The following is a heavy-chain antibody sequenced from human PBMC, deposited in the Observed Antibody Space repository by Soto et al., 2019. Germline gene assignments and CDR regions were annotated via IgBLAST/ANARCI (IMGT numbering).Heavy chain of an antibody. J-gene: IGHJ6*02. CDR2: IGEDGSEK. D-gene: IGHD2-15*01. Sequence: EVQLVESGGGLVQPGGSLRLSCTASGFTFSTYWMSWVRQAPGMGLEWVANIGEDGSEKYYVDSVKGRFTISRDNAKNSLYLQMNSLRADDTAVYYCARGSGGHNYDYGMDVWGQGTTVTVSS. V-gene: IGHV3-7*03. CDR1: GFTFSTYW. CDR3: ARGSGGHNYDYGMDV.